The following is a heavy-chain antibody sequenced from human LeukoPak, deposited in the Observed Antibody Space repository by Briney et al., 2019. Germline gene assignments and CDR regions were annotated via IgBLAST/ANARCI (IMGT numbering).Heavy chain of an antibody. D-gene: IGHD2-21*02. CDR3: AKDSGIVVVTAIDYFDY. CDR1: GFTFSSYG. Sequence: GGSLRLSCAASGFTFSSYGMHWVRQAPGKGLEWVAVISYDGSNKYYADSVKGRFTISRDDSKNTLYLQMNSLRAEDTAVYCCAKDSGIVVVTAIDYFDYWGQGTLVTVSS. J-gene: IGHJ4*02. V-gene: IGHV3-30*18. CDR2: ISYDGSNK.